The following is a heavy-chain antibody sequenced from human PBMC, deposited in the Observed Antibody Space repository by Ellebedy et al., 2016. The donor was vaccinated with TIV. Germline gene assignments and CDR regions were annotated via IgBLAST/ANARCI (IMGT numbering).Heavy chain of an antibody. CDR1: GFTFRSHG. CDR3: ARGGSSGNSDY. V-gene: IGHV3-30*03. D-gene: IGHD3-10*01. J-gene: IGHJ4*02. CDR2: ISSDGSNK. Sequence: GESLKISCVASGFTFRSHGIYWVRQAPGKWLEWVAVISSDGSNKYYADSVKGRFTISRDNSKNTLYLQMNSLRTDDMAVYYCARGGSSGNSDYWGQGTLVTVSS.